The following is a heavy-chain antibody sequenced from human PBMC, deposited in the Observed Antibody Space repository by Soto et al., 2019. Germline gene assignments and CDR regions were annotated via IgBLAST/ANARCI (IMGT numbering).Heavy chain of an antibody. Sequence: PGGSLRLSCAASGFTFSSYAMHWVRQAPGKGLEWVAVISYDGSNKYYADSVKGRFTISRDNSKNALYLQMNSLRAEDTAVYYCARAGVQYSTLYYFDYWGQGTLVTAPQ. CDR3: ARAGVQYSTLYYFDY. CDR1: GFTFSSYA. V-gene: IGHV3-30-3*01. D-gene: IGHD4-4*01. CDR2: ISYDGSNK. J-gene: IGHJ4*02.